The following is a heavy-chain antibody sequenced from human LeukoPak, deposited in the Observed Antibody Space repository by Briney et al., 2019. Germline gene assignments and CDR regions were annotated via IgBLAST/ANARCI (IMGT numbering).Heavy chain of an antibody. J-gene: IGHJ4*02. CDR2: INAGNGNT. CDR3: ARGGTYYYDSSGYNDY. V-gene: IGHV1-3*01. D-gene: IGHD3-22*01. Sequence: PGGSLRLSCAASGYTFTSYAMHWVRQAPGQRLEWMGWINAGNGNTKYSQKFRGRVTITRDTSASTAYMELSSLRSEDTAVYYCARGGTYYYDSSGYNDYWGQGTLVTVSS. CDR1: GYTFTSYA.